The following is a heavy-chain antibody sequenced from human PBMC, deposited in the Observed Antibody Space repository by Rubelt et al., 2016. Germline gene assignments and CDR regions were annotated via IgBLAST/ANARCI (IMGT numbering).Heavy chain of an antibody. Sequence: QLQLQESGPGLVKPSETLSLTCTVSGGSISSSSYYWGWIRQPPGKGLEWIGSIYYSGSTYYNPSLKSRAVTAADTAVYYCARRYDSSGDDSLLYGMDVWGQGTTVTVSS. CDR3: V. V-gene: IGHV4-39*01. CDR2: IYYSGST. D-gene: IGHD3-22*01. J-gene: IGHJ6*02. CDR1: GGSISSSSYY.